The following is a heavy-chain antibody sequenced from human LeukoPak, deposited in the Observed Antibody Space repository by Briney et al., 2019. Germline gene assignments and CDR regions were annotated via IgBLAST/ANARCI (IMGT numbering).Heavy chain of an antibody. CDR2: ISYDGTIK. Sequence: SRGSLRDSCAASGFSSSNYAMHWVCQAPGKGLDWVAVISYDGTIKIHADSVKGRFTISIDDSTNSHFLQMNSLTAEDTAVYYCARDIVAGSLDYFDNWGQGTLVTVSS. J-gene: IGHJ4*02. CDR1: GFSSSNYA. CDR3: ARDIVAGSLDYFDN. D-gene: IGHD2-15*01. V-gene: IGHV3-30*01.